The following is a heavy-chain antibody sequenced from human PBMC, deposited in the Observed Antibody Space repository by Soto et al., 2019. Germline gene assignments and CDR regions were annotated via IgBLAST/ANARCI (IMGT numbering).Heavy chain of an antibody. V-gene: IGHV4-31*03. CDR3: ARVLVYYSSGIGMDV. CDR2: IYYTGST. CDR1: GGSISSGGYY. J-gene: IGHJ6*02. D-gene: IGHD3-10*01. Sequence: QVQLQESGPGLVKPSQTLSVTCTVSGGSISSGGYYWSWIRQHPGKGLEWIGYIYYTGSTYYNPSLKSRVTISVDTSKNQFSLKLSSVTAADTAVYYCARVLVYYSSGIGMDVWGQGTTVTVS.